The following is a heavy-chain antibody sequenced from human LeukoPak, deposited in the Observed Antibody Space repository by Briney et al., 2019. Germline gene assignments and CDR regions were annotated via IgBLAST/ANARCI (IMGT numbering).Heavy chain of an antibody. Sequence: ASVKVSCKASGGTFSSYAIIWVRQAPGQGLEWMGRIIPILGIANYAQKFQGRVTITADKSTSTAYMELSSLRSEDTAVYYCARGTSWVDYWGQGTLVTVSS. V-gene: IGHV1-69*04. D-gene: IGHD2-2*01. CDR3: ARGTSWVDY. CDR2: IIPILGIA. J-gene: IGHJ4*02. CDR1: GGTFSSYA.